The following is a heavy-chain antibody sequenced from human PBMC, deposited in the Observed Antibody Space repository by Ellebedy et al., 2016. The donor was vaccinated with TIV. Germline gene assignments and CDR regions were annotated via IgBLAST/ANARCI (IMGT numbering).Heavy chain of an antibody. CDR3: ARVSRWETFDI. CDR1: GYPLKSYS. J-gene: IGHJ3*02. D-gene: IGHD1-26*01. CDR2: FIPMLAIT. V-gene: IGHV1-69*04. Sequence: SVKVSXXASGYPLKSYSIIWLRQAPGQGLEWMGRFIPMLAITNYAQKFQDRVTFTADKSTSTAYMELSSLRSDDTAVYYCARVSRWETFDIWGQGTMVTVSS.